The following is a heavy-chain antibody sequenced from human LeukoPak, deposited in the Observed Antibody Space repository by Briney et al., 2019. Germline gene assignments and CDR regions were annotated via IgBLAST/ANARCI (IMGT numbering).Heavy chain of an antibody. CDR3: ARDASDYCSGGSCYSSAWFDP. V-gene: IGHV4-4*07. J-gene: IGHJ5*02. D-gene: IGHD2-15*01. Sequence: PSETLSLTCTVSGGSISSYYWSWIRQPAGKGLEWIGRIYTSGSTNYNPSLKSRVTISVDTSKNQFSLKLSSVTAADTAVYYCARDASDYCSGGSCYSSAWFDPWGQGTLVTVSS. CDR1: GGSISSYY. CDR2: IYTSGST.